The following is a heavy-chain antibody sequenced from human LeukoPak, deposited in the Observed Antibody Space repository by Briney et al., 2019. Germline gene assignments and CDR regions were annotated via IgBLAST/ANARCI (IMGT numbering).Heavy chain of an antibody. V-gene: IGHV4-59*08. CDR3: ARLERYEYYFDY. J-gene: IGHJ4*02. CDR2: IDYSGST. Sequence: SETLSLTCTVSGGSISSYYWIWILQPPGKGLEWIGYIDYSGSTNYNPSLKSRVTISVDTSKNQFSLKLSSVTAADTAVYYCARLERYEYYFDYWGQGTLVTVSS. D-gene: IGHD1-1*01. CDR1: GGSISSYY.